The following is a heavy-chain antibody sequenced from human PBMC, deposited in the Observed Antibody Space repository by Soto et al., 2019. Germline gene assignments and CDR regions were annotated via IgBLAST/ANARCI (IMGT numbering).Heavy chain of an antibody. Sequence: TLSVTCTVSGDSISSGDYYWSWIRQPPGKGLEWIGYIYSYGSTYYNPSLKSRVTMSVDTSKNQFSLKLTSVTAADTAVYYCARGYWGTTWDSWGQGTLVTVSS. D-gene: IGHD3-10*01. CDR2: IYSYGST. CDR1: GDSISSGDYY. V-gene: IGHV4-30-4*01. CDR3: ARGYWGTTWDS. J-gene: IGHJ4*02.